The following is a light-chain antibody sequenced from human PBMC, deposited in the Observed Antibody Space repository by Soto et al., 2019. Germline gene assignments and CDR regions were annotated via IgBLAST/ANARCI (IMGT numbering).Light chain of an antibody. CDR2: GAS. Sequence: IVLTQSPATLSVSPGERATLSCRASQSVSSNLAWHQQRPGQAPRLLIYGASSRATGIPDRFSGSGSGTDFTLTISSLEPEDFAVYYCQQRSNWPITFGQGTRLEI. V-gene: IGKV3-11*01. CDR3: QQRSNWPIT. J-gene: IGKJ5*01. CDR1: QSVSSN.